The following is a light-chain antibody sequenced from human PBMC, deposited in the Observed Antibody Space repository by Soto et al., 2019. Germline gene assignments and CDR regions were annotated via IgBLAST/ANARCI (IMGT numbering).Light chain of an antibody. CDR3: QQNNNWPWT. J-gene: IGKJ1*01. CDR1: QSISDT. V-gene: IGKV3-15*01. CDR2: SAS. Sequence: EIVMTQSPATLSVSPGGRATLSCRASQSISDTLAWYQQKPGQAPRLLIYSASRRATGFPGRFSGSGSGTDFTLTISSLQSEDLAVYYCQQNNNWPWTFGQGTKVEIK.